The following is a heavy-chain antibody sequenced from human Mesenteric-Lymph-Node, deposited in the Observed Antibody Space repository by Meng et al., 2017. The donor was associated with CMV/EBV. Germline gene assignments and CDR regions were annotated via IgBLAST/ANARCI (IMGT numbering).Heavy chain of an antibody. CDR3: ARDPLDHYNFWTGYYVDY. J-gene: IGHJ4*02. D-gene: IGHD3-3*01. Sequence: CSDYYLHWVRQAPGQGLEWMAWINPKSGGTNYAQKFRGRVTVTRDTSMNVVYLEMSSLTFDDRAVYYCARDPLDHYNFWTGYYVDYWGQGTLVTVSS. V-gene: IGHV1-2*02. CDR2: INPKSGGT. CDR1: CSDYY.